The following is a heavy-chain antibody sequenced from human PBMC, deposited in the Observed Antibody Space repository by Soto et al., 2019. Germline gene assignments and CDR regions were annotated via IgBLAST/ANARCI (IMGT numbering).Heavy chain of an antibody. J-gene: IGHJ4*02. CDR2: ISFDGSNK. CDR1: GFTFSHFG. CDR3: AKSLRTAATADPHFDY. V-gene: IGHV3-30*18. Sequence: GGSLRLSCAASGFTFSHFGMHRVRQAPGKGLEWVAVISFDGSNKYYGDSVKGRFTISRDNSKNTLHLQMNSLRAEDTAVYYYAKSLRTAATADPHFDYWGQGTRVTVSS. D-gene: IGHD2-15*01.